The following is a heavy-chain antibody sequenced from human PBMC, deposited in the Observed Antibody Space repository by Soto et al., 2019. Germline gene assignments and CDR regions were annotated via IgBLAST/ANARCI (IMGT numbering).Heavy chain of an antibody. D-gene: IGHD5-12*01. CDR3: ARFLIVATICGPDF. V-gene: IGHV5-10-1*01. J-gene: IGHJ4*02. CDR1: GYSFTSYW. CDR2: IDPSDSYT. Sequence: GESLKISCKGSGYSFTSYWISWVRQMPGEGLEWMGRIDPSDSYTNYSPSFQGHVTISADKSISTAYLQWSSLKASDTAMYYCARFLIVATICGPDFWGQGTLVTVSS.